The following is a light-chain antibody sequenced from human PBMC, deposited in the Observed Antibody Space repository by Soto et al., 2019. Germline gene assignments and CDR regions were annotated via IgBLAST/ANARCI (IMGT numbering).Light chain of an antibody. J-gene: IGKJ4*01. CDR1: QNSHTS. V-gene: IGKV3-11*01. Sequence: ENVLTQFPVTLSLSPGERATLSCRASQNSHTSLAWYRQKPGQAPRLLIYDAFKRAAGIPARFSGSGSGTDFTLTISSLEPEDSAIYYCQDRSNWPLFTFGGGTKVDI. CDR2: DAF. CDR3: QDRSNWPLFT.